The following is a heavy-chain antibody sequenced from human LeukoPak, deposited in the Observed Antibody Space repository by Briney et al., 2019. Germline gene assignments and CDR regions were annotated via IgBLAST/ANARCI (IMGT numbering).Heavy chain of an antibody. D-gene: IGHD3-9*01. CDR2: ISDNGST. CDR1: GGSLRSYY. J-gene: IGHJ4*02. CDR3: AGYNYNFLTGFYGMSPFAPALDY. V-gene: IGHV4-59*01. Sequence: SETLSLTCTVSGGSLRSYYWSWIRQPPGKGLEWIGYISDNGSTEHNPSLKSRVTISTDTSKNHFSLRLSSVTAADTAVYFCAGYNYNFLTGFYGMSPFAPALDYWGQGIRVTVSS.